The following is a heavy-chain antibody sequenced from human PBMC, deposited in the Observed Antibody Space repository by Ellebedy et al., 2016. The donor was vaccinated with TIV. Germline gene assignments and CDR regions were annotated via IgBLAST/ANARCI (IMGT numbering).Heavy chain of an antibody. V-gene: IGHV1-18*01. J-gene: IGHJ3*02. CDR3: ARVPDCSGGSCSVSAFDI. Sequence: ASVKVSXXASGYTFTSYGISWVRQAPGQGLEWMGWISAYNGNTNYAQKLQGRVTMTTDTSTSTAYMELRSLRSDDTAVYYCARVPDCSGGSCSVSAFDIWGQGTMVTVSS. CDR2: ISAYNGNT. CDR1: GYTFTSYG. D-gene: IGHD2-15*01.